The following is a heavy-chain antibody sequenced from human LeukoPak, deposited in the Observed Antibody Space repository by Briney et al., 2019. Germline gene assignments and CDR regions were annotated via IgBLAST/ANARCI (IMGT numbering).Heavy chain of an antibody. V-gene: IGHV4-39*07. CDR3: ARMVVSLYAFDI. CDR2: IYYSGST. D-gene: IGHD2-15*01. J-gene: IGHJ3*02. CDR1: GGSISSSSYY. Sequence: KPSETLSLTCTVSGGSISSSSYYWGWIRRRPGKGLEWIGSIYYSGSTYYNPPLKSRVTISVDTSKNRFSLKLSSVTAADTAVYYCARMVVSLYAFDIWGQGTMVTVSS.